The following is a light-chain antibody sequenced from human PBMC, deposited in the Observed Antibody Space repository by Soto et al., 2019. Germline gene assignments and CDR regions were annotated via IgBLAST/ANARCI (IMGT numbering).Light chain of an antibody. CDR1: QSVSSN. CDR3: QQYNNWPLT. CDR2: GAS. J-gene: IGKJ4*01. V-gene: IGKV3-15*01. Sequence: EKGRTHSPATLSVSGEERATLSCRASQSVSSNLAWYQQKPGQAPRLLIYGASTRATGIPARFSGSGSGTEFTLTISSLQSEDFAVYYCQQYNNWPLTFGGGTKVDI.